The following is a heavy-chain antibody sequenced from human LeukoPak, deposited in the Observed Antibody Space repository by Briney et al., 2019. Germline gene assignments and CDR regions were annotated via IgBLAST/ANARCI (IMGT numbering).Heavy chain of an antibody. CDR3: ARDTRWDYVWGSYRYPLALDY. V-gene: IGHV3-23*01. Sequence: GGSLRLSCAASGFTFSSYAMSWVRQAPGKGLEWVSAISGSGGSTYYADSVKGRFTISRDNSKNTLYLQMNSLRAEDTAVYYCARDTRWDYVWGSYRYPLALDYWGQGTLVTVSS. J-gene: IGHJ4*02. D-gene: IGHD3-16*02. CDR2: ISGSGGST. CDR1: GFTFSSYA.